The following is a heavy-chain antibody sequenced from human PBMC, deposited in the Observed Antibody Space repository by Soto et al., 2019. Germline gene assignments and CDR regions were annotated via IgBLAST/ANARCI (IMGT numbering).Heavy chain of an antibody. CDR1: NDSISTYY. CDR2: IYYSGST. D-gene: IGHD7-27*01. J-gene: IGHJ4*02. CDR3: ARPGRDWGALHY. Sequence: QVQLQESAPGLVKPSETLSLTCTVSNDSISTYYWTWIRQPPGKGLEWIGFIYYSGSTNYNPSLQSRVTLSVDTSKNKFSLKMNSVTAADTAVYYCARPGRDWGALHYWGQGTLVTVSS. V-gene: IGHV4-59*08.